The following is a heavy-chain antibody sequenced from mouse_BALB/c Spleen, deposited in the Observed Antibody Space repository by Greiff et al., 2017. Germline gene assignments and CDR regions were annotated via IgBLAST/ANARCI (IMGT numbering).Heavy chain of an antibody. CDR2: ISSGGSYT. CDR1: GFTFSSYT. V-gene: IGHV5-6-4*01. D-gene: IGHD1-1*01. Sequence: DVKLVESGGGLVKPGGSLKLSCAASGFTFSSYTMSWVRQTPEKRLEWVATISSGGSYTYYPDSVKGRFTISRDNAKNTLYLQMSSLKSEDTAMYYCTRSGSNNWYFDVWGAGTTVTVSS. J-gene: IGHJ1*01. CDR3: TRSGSNNWYFDV.